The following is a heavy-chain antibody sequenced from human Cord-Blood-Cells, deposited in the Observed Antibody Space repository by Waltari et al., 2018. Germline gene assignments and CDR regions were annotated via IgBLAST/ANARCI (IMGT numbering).Heavy chain of an antibody. CDR2: IYYSGSP. CDR1: GGSISSSSYY. Sequence: QLQLQESGPGLVKPSETLSLTCTVSGGSISSSSYYWGWIRQPPGKGLEWIGSIYYSGSPYYNPSLKSRVTISVDTSKNQFSLKLSSVTAADTAVYYCAIPWGSEVDYWGQGTLVTVSS. D-gene: IGHD7-27*01. J-gene: IGHJ4*02. CDR3: AIPWGSEVDY. V-gene: IGHV4-39*01.